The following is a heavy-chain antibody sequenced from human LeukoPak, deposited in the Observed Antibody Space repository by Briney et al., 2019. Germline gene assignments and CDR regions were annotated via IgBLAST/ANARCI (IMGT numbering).Heavy chain of an antibody. CDR2: IYYSGST. Sequence: SETLSLTCTVSGGSISSYYWSWIRQPPGKGLEWIGYIYYSGSTNYNPSLKSRVTISVDTSKNQFSLKLSSVPAADTAVYYCARAGGGSGYYYDLDYYMDVWGKGTTVTVSS. CDR3: ARAGGGSGYYYDLDYYMDV. CDR1: GGSISSYY. V-gene: IGHV4-59*01. D-gene: IGHD3-22*01. J-gene: IGHJ6*03.